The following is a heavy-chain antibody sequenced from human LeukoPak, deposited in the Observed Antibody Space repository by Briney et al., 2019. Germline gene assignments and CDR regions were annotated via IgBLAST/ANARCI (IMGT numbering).Heavy chain of an antibody. CDR3: AGGGIGYCSSTSCLY. J-gene: IGHJ4*02. D-gene: IGHD2-2*01. CDR2: ISSSSSTI. V-gene: IGHV3-48*02. Sequence: GGSRRLSCAASGFTFSSYSMNWVRQAPGKGLEWVSYISSSSSTIYYADSVKGRFTISRDNAKNSLYLQMNSLRDEDTAVYYCAGGGIGYCSSTSCLYWGQGTLVTVSS. CDR1: GFTFSSYS.